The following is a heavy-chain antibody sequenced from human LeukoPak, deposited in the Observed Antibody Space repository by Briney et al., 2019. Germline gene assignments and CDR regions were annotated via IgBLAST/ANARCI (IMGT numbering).Heavy chain of an antibody. CDR1: GFTFDDYA. J-gene: IGHJ5*02. D-gene: IGHD3-22*01. CDR2: IKQDGSEK. V-gene: IGHV3-7*01. CDR3: ARGGRYYDSSGYSIFDP. Sequence: PGGSLRLSCAASGFTFDDYAMHWVRQAPGKGLEWVANIKQDGSEKYYVDSVKGRFTISRDNAKNSLYLQMNSLRAEDTAVYYCARGGRYYDSSGYSIFDPWGQGTLVTVSS.